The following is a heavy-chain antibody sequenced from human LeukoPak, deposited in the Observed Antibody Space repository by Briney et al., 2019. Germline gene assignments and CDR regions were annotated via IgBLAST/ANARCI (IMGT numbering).Heavy chain of an antibody. CDR2: IYYSGST. CDR1: GGSISSYY. Sequence: SETLSLTCTVSGGSISSYYWSWIRQPPGKGLEWIGYIYYSGSTNYNPSLKSRVTISVDTSKNQFSLKLSSVTAADTAVYYCARALGGSGYYYYYYMDVWGKGTTVTISS. CDR3: ARALGGSGYYYYYYMDV. J-gene: IGHJ6*03. D-gene: IGHD3-10*01. V-gene: IGHV4-59*01.